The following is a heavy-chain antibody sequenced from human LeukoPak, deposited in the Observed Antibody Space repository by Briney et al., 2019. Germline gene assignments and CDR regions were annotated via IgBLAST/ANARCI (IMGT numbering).Heavy chain of an antibody. J-gene: IGHJ1*01. D-gene: IGHD2-2*01. CDR2: INPSGGST. V-gene: IGHV1-46*01. Sequence: ASVKVSCKASRYTFTGYYMHWVRQAPGQGLGWMGIINPSGGSTSYAQKFQGRVTMTGDTSTSTVYMELSSLRSEDTAVYYCARAIGEYQLPYFQHWGQGTLVTVSS. CDR1: RYTFTGYY. CDR3: ARAIGEYQLPYFQH.